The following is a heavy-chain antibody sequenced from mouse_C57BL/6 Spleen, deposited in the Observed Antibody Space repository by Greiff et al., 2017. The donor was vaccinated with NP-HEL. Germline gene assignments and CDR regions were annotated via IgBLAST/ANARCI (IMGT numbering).Heavy chain of an antibody. CDR3: ARSPFTTVVAPYFDY. D-gene: IGHD1-1*01. J-gene: IGHJ2*01. V-gene: IGHV1-36*01. Sequence: VQLKESGPVLVKPGPSVKISCKASGFTFTDYYMHWVKQSHGKSLEWIGLVYPYNGGTSYNQKFKGKATLTVDTSSSTAYMELNSLTSEDSAVYYCARSPFTTVVAPYFDYWGQGTTLTVSS. CDR2: VYPYNGGT. CDR1: GFTFTDYY.